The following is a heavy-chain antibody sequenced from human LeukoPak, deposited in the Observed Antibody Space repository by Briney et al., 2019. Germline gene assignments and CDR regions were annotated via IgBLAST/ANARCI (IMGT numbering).Heavy chain of an antibody. J-gene: IGHJ4*02. CDR2: IYYSGST. V-gene: IGHV4-59*01. CDR3: ARGPEGYYYDSSGLFDY. Sequence: GSLRLSCAASGFTFSSYWMTWIRQPPGKGLEWIGYIYYSGSTNYNPSLKSRVTISVDTSKNQFSLKLSSVTAADTAVYYCARGPEGYYYDSSGLFDYWGQGTLVTVSS. D-gene: IGHD3-22*01. CDR1: GFTFSSYW.